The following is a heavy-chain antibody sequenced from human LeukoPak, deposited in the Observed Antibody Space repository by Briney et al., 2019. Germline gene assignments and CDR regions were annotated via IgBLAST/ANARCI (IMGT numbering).Heavy chain of an antibody. J-gene: IGHJ4*02. CDR2: INPKSGGT. Sequence: GASVKVSCKASGYTFTDYFVNWVRQAPGQGLEWMGWINPKSGGTVYAQKFQGRVTMTRDTSSSTAYMELRSLRSDDTAVYYCARDRYCSGGSCYSGYFDYWGQGTLVTVSS. V-gene: IGHV1-2*02. CDR3: ARDRYCSGGSCYSGYFDY. CDR1: GYTFTDYF. D-gene: IGHD2-15*01.